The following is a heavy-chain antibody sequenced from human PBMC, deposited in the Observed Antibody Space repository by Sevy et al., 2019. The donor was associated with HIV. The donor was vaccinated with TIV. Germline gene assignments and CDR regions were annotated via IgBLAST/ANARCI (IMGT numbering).Heavy chain of an antibody. D-gene: IGHD1-1*01. Sequence: SETLSLTCSVSGGSISSYFWTWVRQSPGKGLEWIGNIYFTGNTDYSPSLKSRVTLSLDTSKSKFSLTLKSVTAADTAIYFCSRDSTTRSRVVDYWGQGTLVTVSS. CDR1: GGSISSYF. CDR3: SRDSTTRSRVVDY. J-gene: IGHJ4*02. V-gene: IGHV4-59*01. CDR2: IYFTGNT.